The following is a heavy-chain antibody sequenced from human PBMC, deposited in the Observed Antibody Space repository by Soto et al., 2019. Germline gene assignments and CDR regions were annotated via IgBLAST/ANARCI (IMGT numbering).Heavy chain of an antibody. J-gene: IGHJ3*02. Sequence: QLQLQESGPGLVKPSETLSLTCTVSGGSISSSSYYWGWIRQPPGKGLEWIGSIYYSGSTYYNPSLKNRVTISVDTSKNQFSLKLSSVTAADTAVYYCARRMTTVVTPGYAFDIWGQGTMVTVSS. CDR2: IYYSGST. D-gene: IGHD4-17*01. CDR1: GGSISSSSYY. CDR3: ARRMTTVVTPGYAFDI. V-gene: IGHV4-39*01.